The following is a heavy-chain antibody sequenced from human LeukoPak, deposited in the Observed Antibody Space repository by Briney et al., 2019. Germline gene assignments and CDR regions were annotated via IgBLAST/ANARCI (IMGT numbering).Heavy chain of an antibody. Sequence: GGSLRLSCAASGFTFDDYAMHWVRQAPGKGLEWVSGISWNSGSIGYADSVKGRFTISRDNAKNSLYLQMNSLRAEDTALYYCAKGVLRRAGRFEPWGQGTLVTVSS. CDR3: AKGVLRRAGRFEP. J-gene: IGHJ5*02. CDR2: ISWNSGSI. CDR1: GFTFDDYA. V-gene: IGHV3-9*01.